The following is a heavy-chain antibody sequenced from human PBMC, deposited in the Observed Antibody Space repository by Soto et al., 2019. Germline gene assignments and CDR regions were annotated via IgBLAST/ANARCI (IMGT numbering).Heavy chain of an antibody. CDR3: ARDYGDYLNWFDP. Sequence: SETLSLTCTVSGGSISGYYWSWVRQPPGEGLEWIGYIYYTGNINYNPSLKSRVTISVDTSKNQFSLKLSSVTAADTAVYYCARDYGDYLNWFDPWGQGTLVTVSS. D-gene: IGHD4-17*01. CDR1: GGSISGYY. V-gene: IGHV4-59*01. CDR2: IYYTGNI. J-gene: IGHJ5*02.